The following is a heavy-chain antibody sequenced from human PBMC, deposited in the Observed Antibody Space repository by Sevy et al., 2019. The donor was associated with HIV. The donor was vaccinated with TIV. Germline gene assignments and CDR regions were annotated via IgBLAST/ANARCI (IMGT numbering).Heavy chain of an antibody. CDR1: GFTFSSFA. V-gene: IGHV3-23*01. J-gene: IGHJ6*02. CDR3: AKGLHRDYFGMDV. D-gene: IGHD4-4*01. Sequence: GGSLRLSCAASGFTFSSFAMSWVRQAPGKGLEWVSVISDSGTSTYYADSVKGRFTISRDNSKNTLYLQMNSLRAEDTAVYYCAKGLHRDYFGMDVWGQGTTVTVSS. CDR2: ISDSGTST.